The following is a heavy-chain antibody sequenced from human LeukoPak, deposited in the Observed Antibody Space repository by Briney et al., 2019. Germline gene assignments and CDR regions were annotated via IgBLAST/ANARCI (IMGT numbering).Heavy chain of an antibody. D-gene: IGHD3-3*01. Sequence: PGGSLRLSCAASGFTFISYWMTWVRRAPGKGLEWVANIREDGSERYYVASVKGRFTVSRDNAKKSLSLQVNSLRAEDTAVYYCARLNYDFWSGIWEGYYMDVWGKGTTVTVSS. CDR2: IREDGSER. J-gene: IGHJ6*03. V-gene: IGHV3-7*01. CDR3: ARLNYDFWSGIWEGYYMDV. CDR1: GFTFISYW.